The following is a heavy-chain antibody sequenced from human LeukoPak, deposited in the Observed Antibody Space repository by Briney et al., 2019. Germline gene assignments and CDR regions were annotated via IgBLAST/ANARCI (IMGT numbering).Heavy chain of an antibody. V-gene: IGHV4-4*07. CDR2: IYTSGST. D-gene: IGHD6-19*01. Sequence: PSETLSLTCTVSGDSISNYYWSWIRQPAGKGLEWIGRIYTSGSTNYNPSLKSRVTISVDTSKNQFSLKLSPVTAADTAVYYCARAYSSGWYDLLNAFDIWGQGTMVTVSS. CDR1: GDSISNYY. CDR3: ARAYSSGWYDLLNAFDI. J-gene: IGHJ3*02.